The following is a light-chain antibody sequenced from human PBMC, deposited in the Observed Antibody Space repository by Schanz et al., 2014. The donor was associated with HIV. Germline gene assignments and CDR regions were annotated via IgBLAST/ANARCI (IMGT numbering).Light chain of an antibody. CDR3: QQGSSFPPT. V-gene: IGKV1-12*01. Sequence: DIQMTQSPSSVSASVGDRVTILCRASQGISSWFAWYQQKPGKAPRLLIYAASSLQSGVPSRFSGSGSGTEFTLTISSLQPEDFATYFCQQGSSFPPTFGQGTKVEMK. CDR1: QGISSW. J-gene: IGKJ1*01. CDR2: AAS.